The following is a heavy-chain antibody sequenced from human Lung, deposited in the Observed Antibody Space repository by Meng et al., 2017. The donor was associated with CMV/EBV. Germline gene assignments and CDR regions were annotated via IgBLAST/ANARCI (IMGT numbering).Heavy chain of an antibody. Sequence: VILRQFERWLKKRGAEVRVLCKVYGYTFKNHGISWIRQAPGQGLEWMGWISCYNGDTNYAQKFQGRVTMTTDTSTSTAYMDLRSLRSDDTAVYYCARDPSNTSGRYAYFDYWGQGTLVTVSS. CDR1: GYTFKNHG. V-gene: IGHV1-18*01. CDR2: ISCYNGDT. D-gene: IGHD6-19*01. J-gene: IGHJ4*02. CDR3: ARDPSNTSGRYAYFDY.